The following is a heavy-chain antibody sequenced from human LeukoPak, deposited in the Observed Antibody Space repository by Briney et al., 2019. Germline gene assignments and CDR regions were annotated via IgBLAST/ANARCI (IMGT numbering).Heavy chain of an antibody. CDR3: AREMTTKNWFDP. V-gene: IGHV4-34*01. J-gene: IGHJ5*02. CDR1: GGSFSGYY. D-gene: IGHD4-11*01. Sequence: ETLSLTCAVYGGSFSGYYWSWLRQPPGKGLEWIGEINHSGSTNYNPSLKSRVTISVDTSKNQFSLKLSSVTAADTAVYYCAREMTTKNWFDPWGQGTLVTVSS. CDR2: INHSGST.